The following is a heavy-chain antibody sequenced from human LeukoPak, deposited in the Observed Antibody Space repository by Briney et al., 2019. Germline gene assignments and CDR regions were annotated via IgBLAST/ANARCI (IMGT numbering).Heavy chain of an antibody. V-gene: IGHV1-18*01. J-gene: IGHJ3*02. Sequence: ASVKVSCKASGYTFTSYGISWVRQAPGQGLEWMGWISAHNGNTNYAQKLQGRVTMTTDTSTSTAYMELRSLRSDDTAVYYCARAREPYCSSTSCYRVGAFDIWGQGTMVTVSS. D-gene: IGHD2-2*01. CDR3: ARAREPYCSSTSCYRVGAFDI. CDR2: ISAHNGNT. CDR1: GYTFTSYG.